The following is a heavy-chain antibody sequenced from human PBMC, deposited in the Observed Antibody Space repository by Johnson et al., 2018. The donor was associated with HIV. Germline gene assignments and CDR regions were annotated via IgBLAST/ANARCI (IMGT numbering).Heavy chain of an antibody. CDR3: AKEASGWYHAGDAFDI. CDR2: IYSGGST. CDR1: GFTVSSNY. Sequence: VQLVESGGGLIQPGGSLRLSCAASGFTVSSNYMSWVRQAPGKGLEWVSVIYSGGSTYYADSVKGRFTISRDNSKNTLYLQINSLRAEDTAVYYCAKEASGWYHAGDAFDIWGQGTIVTVSS. J-gene: IGHJ3*02. V-gene: IGHV3-66*03. D-gene: IGHD6-19*01.